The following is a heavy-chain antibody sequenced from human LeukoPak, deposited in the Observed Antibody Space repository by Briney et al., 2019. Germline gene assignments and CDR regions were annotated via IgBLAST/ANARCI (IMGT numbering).Heavy chain of an antibody. J-gene: IGHJ3*02. CDR3: ARTYYYDSSGSRAFDI. Sequence: SETLSLTCTVSGGSISSSSHYWGWIRQPPGKGLEWIGSIYYSGSTYYNPSLKSRVTISVDTSKNQFSLKLSSVTAADTAVYYCARTYYYDSSGSRAFDIWGQGTMVTVSS. D-gene: IGHD3-22*01. V-gene: IGHV4-39*01. CDR2: IYYSGST. CDR1: GGSISSSSHY.